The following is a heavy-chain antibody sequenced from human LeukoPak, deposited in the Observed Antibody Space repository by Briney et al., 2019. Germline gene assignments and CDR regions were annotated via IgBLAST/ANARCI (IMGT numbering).Heavy chain of an antibody. J-gene: IGHJ4*02. CDR3: AKEYSSSSFLGYFDY. D-gene: IGHD6-6*01. Sequence: GRSLRLSCAASGFTFSAYGMHWVRQAPGKGLEWVAFIRYDGSNKYYADSVKGRFTISRDNSKNTLYLQMNSLRAEDTAVYYCAKEYSSSSFLGYFDYWGQGTLVTVSS. CDR1: GFTFSAYG. V-gene: IGHV3-30*02. CDR2: IRYDGSNK.